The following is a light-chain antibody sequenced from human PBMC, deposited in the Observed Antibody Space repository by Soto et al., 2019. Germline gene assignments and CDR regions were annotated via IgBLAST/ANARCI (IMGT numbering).Light chain of an antibody. CDR3: CSYGGRILVI. CDR2: AVS. Sequence: QSALTQPASVSGSPGQSITISCTGTSSDVGAYNYVSWYQQYPGKAPRLLIYAVSNRPSGVSERFSGSKSGNTASLTISGLQAEYEADYYCCSYGGRILVIFGEGTKLTVL. V-gene: IGLV2-14*01. J-gene: IGLJ2*01. CDR1: SSDVGAYNY.